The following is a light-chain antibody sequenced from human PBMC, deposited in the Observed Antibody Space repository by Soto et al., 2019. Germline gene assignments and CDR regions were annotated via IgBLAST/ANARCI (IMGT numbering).Light chain of an antibody. V-gene: IGKV1-39*01. CDR3: HQSYSTPQT. Sequence: DIQMTQSPSSLSASVGDRVTITCRASQSIVTYLNWYLQKPGKAPKLLIYAASNLQSGVPSHFSGSGSGTDFTLTINGLQPEDFATYYCHQSYSTPQTFGQGTKVDIK. CDR1: QSIVTY. J-gene: IGKJ1*01. CDR2: AAS.